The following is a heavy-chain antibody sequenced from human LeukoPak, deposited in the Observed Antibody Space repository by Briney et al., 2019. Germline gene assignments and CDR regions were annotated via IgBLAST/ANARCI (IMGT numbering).Heavy chain of an antibody. J-gene: IGHJ6*02. V-gene: IGHV1-69*13. Sequence: SVKVSCKASGGTFISYAISWVRQAPGQGLEWMGGIIPIFGTANYAQKFQGRVTITADESTSTAYMELSSLRSEDTAVYYCARGVVVVVAATLLRDSGMDVWGQGTTVTVSS. CDR1: GGTFISYA. CDR3: ARGVVVVVAATLLRDSGMDV. CDR2: IIPIFGTA. D-gene: IGHD2-15*01.